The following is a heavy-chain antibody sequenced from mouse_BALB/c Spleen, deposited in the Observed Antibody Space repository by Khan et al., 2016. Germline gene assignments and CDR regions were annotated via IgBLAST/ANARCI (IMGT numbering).Heavy chain of an antibody. CDR1: GYTFPNYG. D-gene: IGHD1-1*01. V-gene: IGHV9-3*02. Sequence: QIQLVQSGPELKKPGETVKISCKASGYTFPNYGMNWVKQAPGKGLKWMGWINTNTGEPTYAEEFKGRFAFSLETSASTAYLQINNLKNEDTATYCCAEDYYGSNWFAYWGQGTLVTVSA. J-gene: IGHJ3*01. CDR2: INTNTGEP. CDR3: AEDYYGSNWFAY.